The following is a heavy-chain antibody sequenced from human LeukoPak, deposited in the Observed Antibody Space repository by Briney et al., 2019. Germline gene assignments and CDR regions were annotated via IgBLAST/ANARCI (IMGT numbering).Heavy chain of an antibody. Sequence: GGSLRLSCAASGFTFSSYSMNWVRQAPGKGLEWVSYISSSSSTIYYADSVKGRFTISRDNAKNSLYLQMNSLRAEDTAVYYCARVGAPVWRGGDYWGQGTLVTVSS. V-gene: IGHV3-48*01. D-gene: IGHD3-10*01. CDR1: GFTFSSYS. CDR2: ISSSSSTI. CDR3: ARVGAPVWRGGDY. J-gene: IGHJ4*02.